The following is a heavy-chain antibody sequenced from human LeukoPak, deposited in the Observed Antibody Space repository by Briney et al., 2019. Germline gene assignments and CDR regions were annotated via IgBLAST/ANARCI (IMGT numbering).Heavy chain of an antibody. Sequence: ASVKVSCKASGYTFTSYYMHWVRQAPGQGLEWMGIINPSGGSTSYAQKFQGRVTMTRDTSTSTAYMELSSLRSEDTAVYYCARDPGNLLWFGEGLLGYFDYWGQGTLVTVSS. V-gene: IGHV1-46*01. CDR1: GYTFTSYY. J-gene: IGHJ4*02. CDR3: ARDPGNLLWFGEGLLGYFDY. CDR2: INPSGGST. D-gene: IGHD3-10*01.